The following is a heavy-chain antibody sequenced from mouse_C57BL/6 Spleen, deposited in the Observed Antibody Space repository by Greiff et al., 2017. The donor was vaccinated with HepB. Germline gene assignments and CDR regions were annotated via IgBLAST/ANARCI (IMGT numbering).Heavy chain of an antibody. Sequence: QVQLKESGAELVRPGSSVKLSCKASGYTFTSYWMHWVKQRPIQGLEWIGNIDPSDSETHYNQKFKDKATLTVDKSSSTAYMQLSSLTSEDSAVYYCARGTTVVARGDYFDYWGQGTTLTVSS. V-gene: IGHV1-52*01. J-gene: IGHJ2*01. CDR1: GYTFTSYW. CDR2: IDPSDSET. CDR3: ARGTTVVARGDYFDY. D-gene: IGHD1-1*01.